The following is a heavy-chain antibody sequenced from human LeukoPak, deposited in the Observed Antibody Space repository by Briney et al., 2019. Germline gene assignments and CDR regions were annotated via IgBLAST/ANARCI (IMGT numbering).Heavy chain of an antibody. CDR1: GGSISSYY. CDR3: ARVWGYDSSGDDY. D-gene: IGHD3-22*01. V-gene: IGHV4-59*12. J-gene: IGHJ4*02. CDR2: IYYSENT. Sequence: SETLSLTCTVSGGSISSYYWSWIRQPPGKGLEWIGYIYYSENTNYNPSLKSRVTISVDTSKNQFSLKLSSVTAADTAVYYCARVWGYDSSGDDYWGQGTLVTVSS.